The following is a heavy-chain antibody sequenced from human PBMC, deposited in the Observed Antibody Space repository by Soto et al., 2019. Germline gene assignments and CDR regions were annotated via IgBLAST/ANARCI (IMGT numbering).Heavy chain of an antibody. Sequence: ETLSLTCAVYGGSFSGYYWSWIRQPPGKGLEWIGEINHSGSTNYNPSLKSRVTISVDTSKNQFSLKLSSVTAADTAVYYCARFYYDSSGYLPSPYYYYYGMDVWGQGTTVTVSS. CDR3: ARFYYDSSGYLPSPYYYYYGMDV. V-gene: IGHV4-34*01. CDR2: INHSGST. D-gene: IGHD3-22*01. J-gene: IGHJ6*02. CDR1: GGSFSGYY.